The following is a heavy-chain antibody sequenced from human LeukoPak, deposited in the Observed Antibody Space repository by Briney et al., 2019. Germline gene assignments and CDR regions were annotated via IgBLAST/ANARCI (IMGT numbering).Heavy chain of an antibody. D-gene: IGHD3-10*01. J-gene: IGHJ5*02. CDR3: AKEGGRQGSRGPNWFDP. V-gene: IGHV1-18*01. CDR1: GYTFTSYG. Sequence: ASVKVSCKASGYTFTSYGISWVRQAPGQGLEWMGWITTYNGNTNYAQKFQGRVTMTTDTSTSTAYMELWSLRSDDTAVYYCAKEGGRQGSRGPNWFDPWGQGTLVTVSS. CDR2: ITTYNGNT.